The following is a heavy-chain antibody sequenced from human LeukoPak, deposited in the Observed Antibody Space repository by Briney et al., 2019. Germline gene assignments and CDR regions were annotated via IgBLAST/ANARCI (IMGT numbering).Heavy chain of an antibody. V-gene: IGHV4-4*02. J-gene: IGHJ4*02. CDR2: IYHSGST. CDR3: ARDALYVSGTYVFDH. D-gene: IGHD3-10*01. CDR1: GDSISSSNW. Sequence: SETLPLTCAVSGDSISSSNWWTWVRQPPGKGLEWIGEIYHSGSTNYNPSLRSRVTISVDQSKNQFSTKLSSVTAADTAVYYCARDALYVSGTYVFDHWGQGTLVTVSS.